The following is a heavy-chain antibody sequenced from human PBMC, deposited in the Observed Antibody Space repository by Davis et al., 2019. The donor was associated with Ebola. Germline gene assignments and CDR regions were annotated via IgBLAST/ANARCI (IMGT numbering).Heavy chain of an antibody. CDR3: ARDKAAGIFDY. V-gene: IGHV3-33*01. CDR2: IWYDGSNK. J-gene: IGHJ4*02. D-gene: IGHD6-13*01. CDR1: GFTFSSYG. Sequence: GESLKISCAASGFTFSSYGMHWVRQAPGKGLEWVAVIWYDGSNKYYADSVKGRFTIPRDNSKNTLYLQMNSLRAEDTAVYYCARDKAAGIFDYWGQGTLVTVSS.